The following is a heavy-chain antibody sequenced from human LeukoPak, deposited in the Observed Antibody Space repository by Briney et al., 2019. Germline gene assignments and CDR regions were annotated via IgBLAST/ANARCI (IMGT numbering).Heavy chain of an antibody. V-gene: IGHV4-59*08. CDR1: GGSISSYY. CDR3: ASLPIYEGWFDP. D-gene: IGHD5/OR15-5a*01. J-gene: IGHJ5*02. CDR2: IYYSGST. Sequence: SETLSLTCIVSGGSISSYYWSWIRQPPGKGLEWIGYIYYSGSTNYNPSLKSRVTISVDTSKNQFSLKLSSVTAADTAVYYCASLPIYEGWFDPWGQGTLVTVSS.